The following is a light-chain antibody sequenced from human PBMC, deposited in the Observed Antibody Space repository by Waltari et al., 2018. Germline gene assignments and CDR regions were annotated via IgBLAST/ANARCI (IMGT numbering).Light chain of an antibody. CDR1: NRDHGVYNY. J-gene: IGLJ3*02. CDR3: SSYTASSTFA. CDR2: DVS. Sequence: QSALTQPASVSVSPGQSLTISCTATNRDHGVYNYVSWYQHHPGKAPKLMIYDVSTRPSGVSSRFSGSKSGNTASLTISGLQAEDEADYYCSSYTASSTFAFGGGTKLTVL. V-gene: IGLV2-14*03.